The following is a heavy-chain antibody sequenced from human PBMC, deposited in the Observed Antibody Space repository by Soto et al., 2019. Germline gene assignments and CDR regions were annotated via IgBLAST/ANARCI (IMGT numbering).Heavy chain of an antibody. Sequence: SLRLSCAASGFTFSSYGMHWVRQAPGKGLEWVAVISYDGSNKYYADSVKGRFTISRDNSKNTLYLQMNSLRAEDTAVYYCAKETYSSSSSDYWGQGTLVTVSS. CDR3: AKETYSSSSSDY. D-gene: IGHD6-6*01. J-gene: IGHJ4*02. CDR2: ISYDGSNK. CDR1: GFTFSSYG. V-gene: IGHV3-30*18.